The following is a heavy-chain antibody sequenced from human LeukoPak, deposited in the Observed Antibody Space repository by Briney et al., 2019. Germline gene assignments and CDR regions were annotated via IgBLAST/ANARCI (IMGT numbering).Heavy chain of an antibody. J-gene: IGHJ4*02. V-gene: IGHV4-61*01. Sequence: SETLSLTCTVSGGSISDSTYFWGWIREPPGKGLEWIGYISYSGGTNYNPSHKSRVTISVDTSKNQHSLKLSSVTAADTAVYYCARDLDNSGWYVFDYWGQGNLVTVSS. CDR1: GGSISDSTYF. D-gene: IGHD6-19*01. CDR2: ISYSGGT. CDR3: ARDLDNSGWYVFDY.